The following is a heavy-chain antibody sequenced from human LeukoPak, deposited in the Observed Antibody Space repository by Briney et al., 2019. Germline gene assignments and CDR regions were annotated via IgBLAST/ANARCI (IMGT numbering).Heavy chain of an antibody. Sequence: GRSLRLSCAASGFTFSSYGMHWVRQAPGKGLEWVAVISYDGSNKYYADSVKGRFTISRDNSKNTLYLQMNSLRAEDTAVYYCQYSSWLNPDAFDIWGQGTMVTVSS. V-gene: IGHV3-30*03. J-gene: IGHJ3*02. CDR2: ISYDGSNK. CDR3: QYSSWLNPDAFDI. D-gene: IGHD6-13*01. CDR1: GFTFSSYG.